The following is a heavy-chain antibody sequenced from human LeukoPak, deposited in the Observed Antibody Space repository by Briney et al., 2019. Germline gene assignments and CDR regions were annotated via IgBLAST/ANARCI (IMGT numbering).Heavy chain of an antibody. Sequence: GGSLRISCAASGFTFSSYAMSWVRQAPGKGLEWVSAISGSGGSTYYADSVKGRFTISRDNSKNTLYLQMNSLRAEDTAVYYCAAGDDYGDYYFDYWGQGTLVTVSS. CDR3: AAGDDYGDYYFDY. J-gene: IGHJ4*02. D-gene: IGHD4-17*01. CDR1: GFTFSSYA. V-gene: IGHV3-23*01. CDR2: ISGSGGST.